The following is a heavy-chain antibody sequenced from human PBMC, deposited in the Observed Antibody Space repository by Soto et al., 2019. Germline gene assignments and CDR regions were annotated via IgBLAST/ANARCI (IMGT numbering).Heavy chain of an antibody. Sequence: ASVKVSCKVSGYTLTELSMHWVRQAPGKGLEWMGGFDPEDGETIYAQKFQGRVTMTEDTSTDTAYMELSSLRSEDTAVYYCATDGGWRNNGNWFDPWGQGTLVTVSS. CDR1: GYTLTELS. V-gene: IGHV1-24*01. CDR2: FDPEDGET. J-gene: IGHJ5*02. D-gene: IGHD6-19*01. CDR3: ATDGGWRNNGNWFDP.